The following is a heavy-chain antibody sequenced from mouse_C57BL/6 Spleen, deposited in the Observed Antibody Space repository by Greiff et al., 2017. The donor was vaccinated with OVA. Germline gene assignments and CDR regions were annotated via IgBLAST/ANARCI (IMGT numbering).Heavy chain of an antibody. D-gene: IGHD1-1*02. CDR2: ISSGGSYT. Sequence: DVMLVESGGDLVKPGGSLKLSCAASGFTFSSYGMSWVRQTPDKRLEWVATISSGGSYTYYPDSVKGRFTISRDNAKNTLYLQMSSLKSEDTAMYDCARHATMDYFDYWGQGTTLTVSS. CDR1: GFTFSSYG. CDR3: ARHATMDYFDY. J-gene: IGHJ2*01. V-gene: IGHV5-6*02.